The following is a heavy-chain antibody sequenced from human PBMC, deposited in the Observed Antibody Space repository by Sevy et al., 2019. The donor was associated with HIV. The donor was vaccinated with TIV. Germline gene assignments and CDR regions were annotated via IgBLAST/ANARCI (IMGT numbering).Heavy chain of an antibody. CDR3: ARSWDYWGQMGY. Sequence: GGSLRLSCAASGFTFNNYWMTWVRQAPGKGLEGVANIKQDGSDKYYMESGKGRFNIFRDNTKNSLYLQLNSLGAEDTAVYYCARSWDYWGQMGYWGQGTLVTVSS. CDR1: GFTFNNYW. J-gene: IGHJ4*02. D-gene: IGHD7-27*01. V-gene: IGHV3-7*03. CDR2: IKQDGSDK.